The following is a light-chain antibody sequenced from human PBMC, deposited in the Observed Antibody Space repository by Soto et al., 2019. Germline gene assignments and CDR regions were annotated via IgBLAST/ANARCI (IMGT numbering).Light chain of an antibody. CDR2: GAS. CDR1: QSVSSN. CDR3: QQYNNWPRT. J-gene: IGKJ1*01. Sequence: EIVMTQSPATLSVSPGERATLSCRVSQSVSSNLAWYQQKPGQAPRLLIYGASTRATGIPATFSGSGSGTEFTPTISSLQSEDFAVYYCQQYNNWPRTFGQGTKVEIK. V-gene: IGKV3-15*01.